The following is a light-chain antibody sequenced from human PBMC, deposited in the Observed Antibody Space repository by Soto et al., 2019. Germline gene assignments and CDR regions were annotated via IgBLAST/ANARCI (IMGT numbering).Light chain of an antibody. V-gene: IGLV1-40*01. J-gene: IGLJ1*01. CDR3: QSYDSSLTLRV. CDR1: SSNIGAGYD. CDR2: GNS. Sequence: QPVLTQPPSVSGAPGQRVTISCSGSSSNIGAGYDVHWYQQLPGTAPKLLIYGNSNRPSGVPDRFSGSKSGTSASLAITGLQADDEADYYFQSYDSSLTLRVFGTGTKLTVL.